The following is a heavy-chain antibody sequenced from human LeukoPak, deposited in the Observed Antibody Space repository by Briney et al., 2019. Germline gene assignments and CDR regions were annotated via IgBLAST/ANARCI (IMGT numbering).Heavy chain of an antibody. D-gene: IGHD1-26*01. Sequence: IPSETLSLTCTVSGGSISSGSYYWSWIRQPAGKGLEWIGRIYTSGSTNYNPSLKSRVTISVDTSKNQFSLKLRSVTAADTAVYYCARAIVGMVESNWGQGTLVTVSS. CDR2: IYTSGST. CDR3: ARAIVGMVESN. CDR1: GGSISSGSYY. J-gene: IGHJ4*02. V-gene: IGHV4-61*02.